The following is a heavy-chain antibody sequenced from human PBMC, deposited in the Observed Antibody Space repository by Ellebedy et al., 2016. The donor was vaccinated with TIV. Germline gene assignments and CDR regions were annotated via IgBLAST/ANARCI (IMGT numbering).Heavy chain of an antibody. CDR3: ARGGVGDNALDY. J-gene: IGHJ4*02. CDR1: GFTFTNYA. V-gene: IGHV3-30*04. D-gene: IGHD4-17*01. Sequence: PGGSLRLSCAASGFTFTNYAMHWVRQAPGKGLGWVAVVSYDGRNQYYAGSVKGRFTISRDNSKSTLYLQMSSLTTDDTALYFCARGGVGDNALDYWGQGVLVTVSS. CDR2: VSYDGRNQ.